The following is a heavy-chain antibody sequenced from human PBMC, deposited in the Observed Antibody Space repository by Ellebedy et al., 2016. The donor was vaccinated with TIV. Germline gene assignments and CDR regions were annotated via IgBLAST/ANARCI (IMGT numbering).Heavy chain of an antibody. D-gene: IGHD3-16*02. CDR1: GFTFGDYY. CDR3: ARNGYEDVWGSYHHDY. Sequence: GGSLRLSCAVSGFTFGDYYMSWIRQAPGKGLEWVSYISSSSTYTNYTDSVKGRFTIPRDNSKHSLYLQMNSLRAEDTAVYYCARNGYEDVWGSYHHDYWGQGTLVTVSS. V-gene: IGHV3-11*06. J-gene: IGHJ4*02. CDR2: ISSSSTYT.